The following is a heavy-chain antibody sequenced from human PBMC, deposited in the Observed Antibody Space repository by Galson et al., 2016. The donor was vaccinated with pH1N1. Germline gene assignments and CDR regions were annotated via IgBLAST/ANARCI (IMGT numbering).Heavy chain of an antibody. D-gene: IGHD1-26*01. CDR1: GIAFNTYA. V-gene: IGHV3-23*01. CDR2: ISGDGTST. CDR3: AKENSLWEGNYFDY. Sequence: SLRLSCAASGIAFNTYAMTWVRQAPGKGLECVSSISGDGTSTHYAASVKGRFAISRDNSKSTLYLQMNGLRAEDTALYYGAKENSLWEGNYFDYWGQGTLVTVSS. J-gene: IGHJ4*02.